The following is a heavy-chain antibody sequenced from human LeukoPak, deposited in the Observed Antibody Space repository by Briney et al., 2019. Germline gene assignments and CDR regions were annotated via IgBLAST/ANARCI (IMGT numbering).Heavy chain of an antibody. V-gene: IGHV5-51*01. CDR1: GYTFTNYW. CDR2: IYPGDSET. Sequence: GESLKISCQGSGYTFTNYWIGWVRQMPGKGLEWMGSIYPGDSETRYSPSFQGQVSFSADKSTTTAYLQWTSLKASDTAMYYCVRRGIISWYFDYWGQGTLVTVSS. CDR3: VRRGIISWYFDY. J-gene: IGHJ4*02. D-gene: IGHD6-13*01.